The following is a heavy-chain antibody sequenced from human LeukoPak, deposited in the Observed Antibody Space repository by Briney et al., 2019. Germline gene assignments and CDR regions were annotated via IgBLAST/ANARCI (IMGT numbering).Heavy chain of an antibody. CDR1: GYTFTSYD. Sequence: ASVKVSCKASGYTFTSYDINWVRQATGQGLEWMGWMNPNSGNTGYAQKFQGRVTMTTDTSTSTAYMELRSLRSDDTAVYYCARDQTYSSSWSGKVGELRSDYWGQGTLVTVSS. V-gene: IGHV1-8*01. J-gene: IGHJ4*02. CDR3: ARDQTYSSSWSGKVGELRSDY. CDR2: MNPNSGNT. D-gene: IGHD6-13*01.